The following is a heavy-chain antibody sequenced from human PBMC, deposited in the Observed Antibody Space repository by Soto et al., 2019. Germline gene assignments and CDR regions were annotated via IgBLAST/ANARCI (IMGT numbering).Heavy chain of an antibody. CDR2: ISAYNGKT. Sequence: ASVKVSCKASGYTFTSYGISWVRQAPGQGLEWMGWISAYNGKTNYAQKVQGRVTMTTDTSTSTAYMELRSLMSDGTAVYYWAGGLAPAVVVAATLAWAEYSYCELDFWGQGTPVTVSS. CDR3: AGGLAPAVVVAATLAWAEYSYCELDF. D-gene: IGHD2-15*01. V-gene: IGHV1-18*01. J-gene: IGHJ4*02. CDR1: GYTFTSYG.